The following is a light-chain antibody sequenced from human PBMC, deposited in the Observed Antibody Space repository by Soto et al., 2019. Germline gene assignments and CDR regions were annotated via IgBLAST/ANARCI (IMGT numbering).Light chain of an antibody. CDR3: QKYNSYSPG. CDR2: DVS. J-gene: IGKJ5*01. V-gene: IGKV1-5*01. Sequence: DIQMPQSPSALSASVGARVTITCRASQTISDSLAWYQQKPGKAPDLLISDVSSLERGVASRFSGSGSGTEFTLTISSMQPDDFATYYCQKYNSYSPGFGQGTRLEIK. CDR1: QTISDS.